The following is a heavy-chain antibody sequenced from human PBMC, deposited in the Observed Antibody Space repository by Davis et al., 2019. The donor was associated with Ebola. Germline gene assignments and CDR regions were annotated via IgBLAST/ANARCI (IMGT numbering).Heavy chain of an antibody. D-gene: IGHD6-6*01. CDR2: IYYSGST. Sequence: PSETLSLTCAVSGYSISSGYYWGWIRQPPGKGLEWIGYIYYSGSTNYNPSLKSRVTISVDTSKNQFSLKLSSVTAADTAVYYCARPRYSSSPHKRGYFDLWGRGTLVTVSS. CDR3: ARPRYSSSPHKRGYFDL. J-gene: IGHJ2*01. V-gene: IGHV4-38-2*01. CDR1: GYSISSGYY.